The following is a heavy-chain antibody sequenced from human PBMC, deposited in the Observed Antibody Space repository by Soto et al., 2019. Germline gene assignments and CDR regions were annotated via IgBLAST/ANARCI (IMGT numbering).Heavy chain of an antibody. J-gene: IGHJ3*02. CDR1: GYSFTSYW. Sequence: PGESLKISCKGSGYSFTSYWINWVRQMPGKGLEWMGRIDPSDSYTNYSPSFQGHVTISADKSISTAYLQWSSLKASDTAMYYCASTYYYDSSGYYAFDIWGQGTMVTVSS. V-gene: IGHV5-10-1*01. CDR2: IDPSDSYT. D-gene: IGHD3-22*01. CDR3: ASTYYYDSSGYYAFDI.